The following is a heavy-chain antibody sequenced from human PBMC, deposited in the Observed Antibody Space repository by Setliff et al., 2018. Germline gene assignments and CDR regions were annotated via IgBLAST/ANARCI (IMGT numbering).Heavy chain of an antibody. V-gene: IGHV4-39*01. CDR1: GDSISSSRYY. Sequence: KPSETLSLTCTVSGDSISSSRYYWAWIRQPPGKGLEWIGNIYYSGTTYSNPSLKSRVTMSVDTSKNQFSLRLNSVTASDTAVYYCATTGTYRYFDYWG. D-gene: IGHD1-1*01. J-gene: IGHJ4*01. CDR2: IYYSGTT. CDR3: ATTGTYRYFDY.